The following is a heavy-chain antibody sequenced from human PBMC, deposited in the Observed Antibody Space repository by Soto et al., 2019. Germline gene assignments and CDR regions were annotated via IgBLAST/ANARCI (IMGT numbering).Heavy chain of an antibody. Sequence: SVKVSCKASGGTFSSYAISWVRQAPGQGLEWMGRIIPFIGTANYAQKFQGRVTITADESTSTAYMELTSLRSEDTAVYYCARLVMTRVSASYYYGMDVWGQGTTVTVS. V-gene: IGHV1-69*11. J-gene: IGHJ6*02. CDR3: ARLVMTRVSASYYYGMDV. CDR1: GGTFSSYA. D-gene: IGHD4-4*01. CDR2: IIPFIGTA.